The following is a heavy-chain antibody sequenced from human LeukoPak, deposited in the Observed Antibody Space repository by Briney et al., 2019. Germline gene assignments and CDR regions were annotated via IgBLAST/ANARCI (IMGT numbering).Heavy chain of an antibody. CDR3: ARDHSGGYCSSTSCYGLGYYGMDV. J-gene: IGHJ6*02. V-gene: IGHV4-59*01. CDR2: IYYSGST. D-gene: IGHD2-2*01. CDR1: GGSISSYY. Sequence: SETLSLTCTVSGGSISSYYWSWIRQPPGKGLEWIGYIYYSGSTNYNPSLKSRVTISVDTSKNQFSLKLSSVTAADTAAYYCARDHSGGYCSSTSCYGLGYYGMDVWGQGTTVTVSS.